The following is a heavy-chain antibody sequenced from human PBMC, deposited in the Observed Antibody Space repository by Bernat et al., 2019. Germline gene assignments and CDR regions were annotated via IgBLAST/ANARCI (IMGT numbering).Heavy chain of an antibody. CDR3: ARAPGGIITMRVDDYYYYGMDV. CDR2: ISSSSSTI. J-gene: IGHJ6*02. V-gene: IGHV3-48*01. CDR1: GFTFSSYS. Sequence: EVQLVESGGGLVQPGGSLRLSCAASGFTFSSYSMNWVRQAPGKGLEWVSYISSSSSTIYYADSVKGRFTISRDNAKNSLYLQMNSLRAEDTAVYYCARAPGGIITMRVDDYYYYGMDVWGQGTTVTVSS. D-gene: IGHD3-22*01.